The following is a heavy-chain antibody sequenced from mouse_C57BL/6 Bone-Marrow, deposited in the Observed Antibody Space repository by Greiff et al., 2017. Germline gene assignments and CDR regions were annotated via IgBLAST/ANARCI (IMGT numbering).Heavy chain of an antibody. V-gene: IGHV14-4*01. CDR1: GFNIKDDY. CDR3: TMNAMDY. J-gene: IGHJ4*01. Sequence: SGAELVRPGASVKLSCTASGFNIKDDYMHWVKQRPEQGLEWIGWIDPENGDTEYASKFQGKATITADTSSNTAYLQLSSLTSEDTAVYYCTMNAMDYWGQGTSVTVSS. CDR2: IDPENGDT.